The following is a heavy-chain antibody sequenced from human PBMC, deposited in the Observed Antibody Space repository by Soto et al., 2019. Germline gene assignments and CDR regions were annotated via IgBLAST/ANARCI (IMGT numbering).Heavy chain of an antibody. J-gene: IGHJ4*02. D-gene: IGHD3-22*01. CDR3: ARDTPTPLGYDSSGYYLDY. Sequence: PGGSLRLSCAASGFTFSSYAMHWVRQAPGKGLEWVAVISYDGSNKYYADSVKGRFTISRDNSKNTLYLQMNSLRAEDTAVYYCARDTPTPLGYDSSGYYLDYWGQGTLVTVSS. V-gene: IGHV3-30-3*01. CDR1: GFTFSSYA. CDR2: ISYDGSNK.